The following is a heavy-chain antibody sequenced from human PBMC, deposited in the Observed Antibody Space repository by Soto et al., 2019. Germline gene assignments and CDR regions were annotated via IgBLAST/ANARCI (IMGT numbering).Heavy chain of an antibody. CDR1: ADSIISGFF. D-gene: IGHD3-16*01. V-gene: IGHV4-38-2*02. CDR3: ARDTNSLDP. Sequence: SETLSLTCSWSADSIISGFFLVWLRPPPGKGLEWIGSIFHTGDTYYNPSLKSRITMSVDTSRNQFSLKLTSLTAADTAVYYCARDTNSLDPWGQGTLVTVS. CDR2: IFHTGDT. J-gene: IGHJ5*02.